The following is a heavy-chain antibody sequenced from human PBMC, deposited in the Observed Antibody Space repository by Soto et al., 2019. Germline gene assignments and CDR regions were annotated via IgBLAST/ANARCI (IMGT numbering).Heavy chain of an antibody. CDR2: IYYSGST. Sequence: PSETLSLTCTVSGGSIITYYCSFIRQPPCKGLEWIVYIYYSGSTSYNPSLKRRVTISVDTSKNQFSLKLRSVTAADTAVYYCASDRSSGWDQGYGMDVWGQGTTVTVSS. V-gene: IGHV4-59*01. J-gene: IGHJ6*02. D-gene: IGHD6-19*01. CDR1: GGSIITYY. CDR3: ASDRSSGWDQGYGMDV.